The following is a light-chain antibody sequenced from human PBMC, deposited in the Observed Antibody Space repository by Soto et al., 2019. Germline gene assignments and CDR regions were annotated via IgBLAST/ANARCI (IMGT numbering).Light chain of an antibody. V-gene: IGKV3-20*01. CDR3: QQCDSFPQA. CDR1: QTLGRNY. Sequence: ETVLTQSPGTLSMSPGETATLSCRASQTLGRNYLAWYQQKPGQAPRLLIHRISIRAAGIADRFSGSASGTDFTLTISRLEPENFAMSYCQQCDSFPQALGQGTKVDIK. J-gene: IGKJ1*01. CDR2: RIS.